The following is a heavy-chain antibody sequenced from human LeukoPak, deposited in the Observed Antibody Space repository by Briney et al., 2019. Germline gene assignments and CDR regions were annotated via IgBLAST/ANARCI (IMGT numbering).Heavy chain of an antibody. CDR3: ASPLITIFGVVRQAPRDY. Sequence: PGGSLRLSCAASGFTFDDYAMHWVRQAPGKGLEWVSGISWNSGSIGYADSVKGRFTISRDNAKNSLYLQMNSLRAEDTALYYCASPLITIFGVVRQAPRDYWGQGTLVTVSS. CDR1: GFTFDDYA. D-gene: IGHD3-3*01. V-gene: IGHV3-9*01. CDR2: ISWNSGSI. J-gene: IGHJ4*02.